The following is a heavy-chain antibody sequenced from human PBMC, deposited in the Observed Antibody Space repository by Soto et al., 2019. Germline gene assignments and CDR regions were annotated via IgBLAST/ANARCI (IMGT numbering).Heavy chain of an antibody. J-gene: IGHJ6*02. CDR3: ARPLCFGGQYGIDV. D-gene: IGHD3-10*01. Sequence: GPSQTISCQRSGDSVSSYWMASEHQMPEKGLEWMGIIYPGDSDTRYSPSFQGQDTISADKSISTAYLQWSSLKASDTAMYYSARPLCFGGQYGIDVWGEGTTVTLYS. CDR2: IYPGDSDT. V-gene: IGHV5-51*07. CDR1: GDSVSSYW.